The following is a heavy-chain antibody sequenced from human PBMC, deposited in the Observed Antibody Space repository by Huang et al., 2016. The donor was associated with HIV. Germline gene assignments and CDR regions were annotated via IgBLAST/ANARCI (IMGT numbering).Heavy chain of an antibody. CDR3: ARIPGNFDYFSAFDV. CDR2: IYYSGDT. Sequence: QVQLQESGPGLVKPSETLSLTCTVSGGSISSSTYYWGWIRQPPGKGLEWIGTIYYSGDTYYNPSRKSRVTLSVDTSKNQFSLNLSSVTAADTAVYYCARIPGNFDYFSAFDVWGQGTMVAVSP. CDR1: GGSISSSTYY. V-gene: IGHV4-39*01. J-gene: IGHJ3*01. D-gene: IGHD3-9*01.